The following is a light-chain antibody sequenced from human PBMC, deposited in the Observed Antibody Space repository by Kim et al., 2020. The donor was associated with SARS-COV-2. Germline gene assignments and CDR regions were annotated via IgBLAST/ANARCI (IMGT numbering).Light chain of an antibody. CDR3: QQYDRWPLT. V-gene: IGKV3-15*01. CDR2: GAS. CDR1: QSVYGN. J-gene: IGKJ4*01. Sequence: EVVMTQSPATLTVSPGERATLSCRASQSVYGNLAWYQQKPGQAPSLLIYGASIRTTGFPARFSGSGSGADFTLTISSLQSEDFAVYYCQQYDRWPLTFGGGTKVDIK.